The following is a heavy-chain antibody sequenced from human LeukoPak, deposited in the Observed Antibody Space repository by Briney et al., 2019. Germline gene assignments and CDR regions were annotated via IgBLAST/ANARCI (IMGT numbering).Heavy chain of an antibody. J-gene: IGHJ4*02. CDR3: ARAPPGYYDFWSGYLTGYFDY. CDR2: IYYSGST. D-gene: IGHD3-3*01. CDR1: GGSISSGGYY. Sequence: SQTLSLTCTVSGGSISSGGYYWSWIRQHPGKGLEWIGYIYYSGSTYYNPSLESRVTISVDTSKNQFSLKLSSATAADTAVYYCARAPPGYYDFWSGYLTGYFDYWGQGTLVTVSS. V-gene: IGHV4-31*03.